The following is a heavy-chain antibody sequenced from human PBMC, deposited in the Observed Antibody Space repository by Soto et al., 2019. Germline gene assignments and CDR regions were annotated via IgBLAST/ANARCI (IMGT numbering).Heavy chain of an antibody. D-gene: IGHD4-17*01. CDR1: GYSFTTHG. CDR3: ARDPPFSGILRGTPLMDV. CDR2: ISAYNGDT. Sequence: ASVKVSCKASGYSFTTHGISWVRRAPGHGLEWMGWISAYNGDTHYVQRFQGRLTMTTDTSASTAYMELRSLTSDDTAVYYCARDPPFSGILRGTPLMDVWGQGTTVTVSS. J-gene: IGHJ6*02. V-gene: IGHV1-18*04.